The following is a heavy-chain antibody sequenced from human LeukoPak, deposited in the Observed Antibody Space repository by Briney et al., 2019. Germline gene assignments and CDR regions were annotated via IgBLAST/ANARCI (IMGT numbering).Heavy chain of an antibody. CDR3: ARVSSSWYQDWYFDL. V-gene: IGHV4-4*07. D-gene: IGHD6-13*01. J-gene: IGHJ2*01. CDR2: IDTSGNH. Sequence: PSETLSLTCTVSGGSINSYYWSWIRQPAGKGLEWVGRIDTSGNHNYKPALKSRVTMSVDTSKNQFSLKLSSVTAADPAVYYCARVSSSWYQDWYFDLWGRGTLVTVSS. CDR1: GGSINSYY.